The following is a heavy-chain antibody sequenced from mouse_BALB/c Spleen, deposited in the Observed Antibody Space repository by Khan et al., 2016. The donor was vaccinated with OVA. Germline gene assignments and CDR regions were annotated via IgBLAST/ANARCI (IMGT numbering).Heavy chain of an antibody. CDR2: INPTSGYT. J-gene: IGHJ2*01. CDR1: GYTFTSYW. Sequence: QVQLQQSGAELAKPGASVKMSCKASGYTFTSYWMHWVKQRPGQGLEWIGYINPTSGYTDYNEKFKEKATLSADKSSSTAYMQLSSLTSEDSAVYYCERDRIDYWGQGTTLTVSS. V-gene: IGHV1-7*01. CDR3: ERDRIDY.